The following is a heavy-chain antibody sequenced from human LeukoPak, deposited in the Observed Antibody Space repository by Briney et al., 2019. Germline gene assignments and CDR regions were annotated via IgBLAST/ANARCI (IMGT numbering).Heavy chain of an antibody. D-gene: IGHD5-12*01. CDR3: ARQSGGATVATIFDY. V-gene: IGHV4-39*01. Sequence: SETLSLTCTVSGASITSSSHYWGWIRQPPGKGLEWIGSLFYSGSTSYNPSLKSRVTISVDTSKNQFSLKLSSVTAADTAVYYCARQSGGATVATIFDYWGQGTLVTVSS. CDR2: LFYSGST. CDR1: GASITSSSHY. J-gene: IGHJ4*02.